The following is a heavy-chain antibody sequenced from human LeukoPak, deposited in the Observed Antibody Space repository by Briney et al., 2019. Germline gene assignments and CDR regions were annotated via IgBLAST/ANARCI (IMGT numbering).Heavy chain of an antibody. CDR2: IIPIFGTA. J-gene: IGHJ4*02. Sequence: SVKVSCKASGGTFSSYAISWVRQAPGQGLEWIGGIIPIFGTANYAQKFQGRVTITADKSTSTAYMELSSLRSEDTAVYYCARESPPSVTPPSPFDYWGQGTLVTVSS. D-gene: IGHD4-17*01. V-gene: IGHV1-69*06. CDR3: ARESPPSVTPPSPFDY. CDR1: GGTFSSYA.